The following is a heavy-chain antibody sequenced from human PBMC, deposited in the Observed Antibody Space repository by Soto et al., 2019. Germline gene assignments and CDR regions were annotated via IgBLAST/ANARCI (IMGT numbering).Heavy chain of an antibody. CDR1: GGSVSSNSYS. V-gene: IGHV4-39*07. CDR3: ARDFADSSGPTLGMGV. CDR2: IYSNDNT. J-gene: IGHJ6*02. Sequence: SETLSLTCTVSGGSVSSNSYSWGWVRQSPGKGLEWIGTIYSNDNTHYNPSLLSRVTISVDRSKNQFSLKLSSVTAADTAVYYCARDFADSSGPTLGMGVWGQGTTVTVSS. D-gene: IGHD6-19*01.